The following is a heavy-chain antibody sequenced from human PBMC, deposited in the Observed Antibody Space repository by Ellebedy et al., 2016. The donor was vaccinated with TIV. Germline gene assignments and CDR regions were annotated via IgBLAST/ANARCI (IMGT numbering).Heavy chain of an antibody. CDR2: IKSKTDGGTT. Sequence: GESLKISCAASGFTFSNAWMSWVRQAPGKGLEWVGRIKSKTDGGTTDYAAPVKGRITIPRDDSKNTLYLQMNSLKTEDTAVYYCARGWSTPDSWGQGTLVIVSS. CDR3: ARGWSTPDS. D-gene: IGHD2-15*01. V-gene: IGHV3-15*01. J-gene: IGHJ4*02. CDR1: GFTFSNAW.